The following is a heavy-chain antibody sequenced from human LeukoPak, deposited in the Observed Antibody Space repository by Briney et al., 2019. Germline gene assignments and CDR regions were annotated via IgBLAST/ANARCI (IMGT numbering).Heavy chain of an antibody. CDR2: LYSGGDT. CDR3: ARGATVAGDFDY. CDR1: RLTVSSNY. J-gene: IGHJ4*02. D-gene: IGHD6-19*01. Sequence: GGSLRLSCAASRLTVSSNYMSWVRQAPGEGLEWVSVLYSGGDTYYADSVKGRFTISRDNSKNSLYLQMNSLRAEDTAVYYCARGATVAGDFDYWGQGTLVTVSS. V-gene: IGHV3-66*01.